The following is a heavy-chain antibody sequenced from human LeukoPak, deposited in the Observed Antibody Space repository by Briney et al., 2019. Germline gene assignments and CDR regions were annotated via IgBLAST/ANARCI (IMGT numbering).Heavy chain of an antibody. Sequence: ASVKVSCKASGGTFISYAISWVRQAPGQGLEWMGRIIPIFGIANYAQKFQGRVTITADKSTSTAYMELSSLRSEDTAVYYCASDRSVQDAFDIWGQGTMVTVSS. V-gene: IGHV1-69*04. CDR1: GGTFISYA. J-gene: IGHJ3*02. CDR3: ASDRSVQDAFDI. CDR2: IIPIFGIA. D-gene: IGHD1-1*01.